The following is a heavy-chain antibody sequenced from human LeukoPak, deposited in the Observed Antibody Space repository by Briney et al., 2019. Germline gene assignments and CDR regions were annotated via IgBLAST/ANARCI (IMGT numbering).Heavy chain of an antibody. J-gene: IGHJ4*02. CDR3: ARESGKFDY. CDR1: GXPIGDFA. CDR2: ISGDGVST. V-gene: IGHV3-43*02. Sequence: GGSLRLSCVASGXPIGDFAMHWVRQAPGQGLEWVSLISGDGVSTFFADSVKGRFSISRDNSKNSPFLEMSSLRTEDTAMYYCARESGKFDYWGQGTLVAVSS.